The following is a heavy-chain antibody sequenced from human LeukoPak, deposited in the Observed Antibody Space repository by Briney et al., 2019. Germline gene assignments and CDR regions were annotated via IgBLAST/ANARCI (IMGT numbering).Heavy chain of an antibody. Sequence: GGSLRLSCAASGFTFSSCSMNWVRQAPGKGLEWVSYISSSSSTIYYADSVKGRFTISRDNAKNSLYLQMNSLRAEDTAVYYCARIGGKESFDIWGQGTMVTVSS. CDR3: ARIGGKESFDI. CDR2: ISSSSSTI. D-gene: IGHD3-10*01. CDR1: GFTFSSCS. J-gene: IGHJ3*02. V-gene: IGHV3-48*04.